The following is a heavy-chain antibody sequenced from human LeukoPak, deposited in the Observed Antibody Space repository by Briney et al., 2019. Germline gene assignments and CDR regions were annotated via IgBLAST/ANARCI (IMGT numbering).Heavy chain of an antibody. D-gene: IGHD3-10*01. J-gene: IGHJ4*02. V-gene: IGHV3-7*01. CDR2: IKQDGTEK. CDR3: ARLSEMFRGPQVIYYFDY. CDR1: GFIFTTYW. Sequence: GGSLRLSCGASGFIFTTYWMAWVRQAPGKGLEWVANIKQDGTEKYYVDSVKGRFTISRDYARNSLYLQLNSLRAEDTAVYYCARLSEMFRGPQVIYYFDYWGQGTLVTVSS.